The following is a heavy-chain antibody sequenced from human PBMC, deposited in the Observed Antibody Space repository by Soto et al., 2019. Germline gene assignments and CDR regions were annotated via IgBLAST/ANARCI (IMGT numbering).Heavy chain of an antibody. CDR2: ISGSGGST. J-gene: IGHJ4*02. V-gene: IGHV3-23*01. Sequence: VQLLESGGGLVQPGGSLRLSCAASGFTFSSYAMSWVRQAPGKGLEWVSAISGSGGSTYYADSVKGRFTISRDNSKNTLYLQMNSLRAEDTAVYYCAKYTGITMIVVASRGFDYWGQGTLVTVSS. CDR1: GFTFSSYA. CDR3: AKYTGITMIVVASRGFDY. D-gene: IGHD3-22*01.